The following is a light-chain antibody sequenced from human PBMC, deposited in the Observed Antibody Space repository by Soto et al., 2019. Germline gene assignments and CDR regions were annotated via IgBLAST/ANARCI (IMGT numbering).Light chain of an antibody. J-gene: IGKJ1*01. Sequence: EVVLTQSPGTLSLSPGERATLSCRTSQTVSSSFLAWYQQKPGQAPRLLMFDASNRATDIPDRFSGSGSGTDFTLPIGRLEPEDFALYYCQHFGSLGTFGQGTKVEIK. CDR2: DAS. CDR3: QHFGSLGT. V-gene: IGKV3-20*01. CDR1: QTVSSSF.